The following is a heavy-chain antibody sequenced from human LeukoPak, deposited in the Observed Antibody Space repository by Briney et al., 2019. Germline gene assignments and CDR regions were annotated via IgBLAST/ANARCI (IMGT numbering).Heavy chain of an antibody. J-gene: IGHJ4*02. V-gene: IGHV3-30*04. D-gene: IGHD4-11*01. CDR1: GFSFSNCV. CDR3: ATLQNY. Sequence: GGSLRLSCAASGFSFSNCVMHWVRQAPGEGLEWVAVVSHDAKNKFYADSVKGRFTISRDNSKNTVDLQMNSLRAEDTAVYYCATLQNYWGRGTLVTVSS. CDR2: VSHDAKNK.